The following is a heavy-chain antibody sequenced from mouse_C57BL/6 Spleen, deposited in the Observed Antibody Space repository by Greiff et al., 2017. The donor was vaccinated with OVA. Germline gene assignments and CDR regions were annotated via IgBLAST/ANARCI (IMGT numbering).Heavy chain of an antibody. Sequence: QVQLQQPGAELVKPGASVKLSCKASGYTFTSYWMHWVQQTPGQGLEWIGMIRPNSGSSNYNEKFKSKATLTVDKSSSTAYKQLSSQTTEDSAFYHWAREGTWGQGTTLTVSS. V-gene: IGHV1-64*01. J-gene: IGHJ2*01. CDR2: IRPNSGSS. CDR1: GYTFTSYW. CDR3: AREGT.